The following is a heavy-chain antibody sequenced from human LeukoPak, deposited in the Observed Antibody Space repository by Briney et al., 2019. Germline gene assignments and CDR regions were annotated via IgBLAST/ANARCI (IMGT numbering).Heavy chain of an antibody. Sequence: SETLSLTCSVSRGSISSYYWSWIRQPAGKGLEWIGRVYSSGSTNYNPSLKSRVTMSIDTSKNQFSLKLSSVTAADTAVYYCARDRSSGWYVVDYWGQGTLVTVSS. CDR1: RGSISSYY. V-gene: IGHV4-4*07. CDR3: ARDRSSGWYVVDY. D-gene: IGHD6-19*01. CDR2: VYSSGST. J-gene: IGHJ4*02.